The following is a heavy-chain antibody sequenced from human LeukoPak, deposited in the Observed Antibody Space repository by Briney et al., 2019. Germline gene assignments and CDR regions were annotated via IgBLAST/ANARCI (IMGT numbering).Heavy chain of an antibody. D-gene: IGHD6-19*01. CDR1: GGSVSSGSYY. CDR3: ARATPSRSGLNY. CDR2: IYYSGST. Sequence: TLSLTCSVSGGSVSSGSYYWSWVRQPPGKGLDWIGYIYYSGSTSYNPSLKSRVTISVDTSKNQFSLKLSSVAAADTAVYYCARATPSRSGLNYWGQGTLVTVSS. V-gene: IGHV4-61*01. J-gene: IGHJ4*02.